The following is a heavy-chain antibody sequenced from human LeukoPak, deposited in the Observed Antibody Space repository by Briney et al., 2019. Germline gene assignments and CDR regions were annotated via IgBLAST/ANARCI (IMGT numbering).Heavy chain of an antibody. CDR2: FDPEGGET. CDR1: GYTLTELS. Sequence: ASVKVSCKVSGYTLTELSMHWVRQAPGKGLEWMGGFDPEGGETIYAQKFQGRVTMTEDTSTDTAYMELSSLRSEDTAVYYCATMIRPQYSSSWYYYYGMDVWGQGTTVTVSS. CDR3: ATMIRPQYSSSWYYYYGMDV. J-gene: IGHJ6*02. V-gene: IGHV1-24*01. D-gene: IGHD6-13*01.